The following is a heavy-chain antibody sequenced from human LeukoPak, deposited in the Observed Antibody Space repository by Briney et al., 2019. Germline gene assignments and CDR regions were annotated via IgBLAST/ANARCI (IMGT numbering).Heavy chain of an antibody. Sequence: GGSLRLSCAVSGFTVSSSYMSWVRQAPGQGLEWVSVIYSGGYTYYADSVKGRFTISRDNSKNTLHLQMDSLRPEDTAVYYCARDRHSRNRVGEVYYFYYWGQGNLVTVSS. D-gene: IGHD3-16*01. J-gene: IGHJ4*02. CDR2: IYSGGYT. CDR1: GFTVSSSY. CDR3: ARDRHSRNRVGEVYYFYY. V-gene: IGHV3-66*02.